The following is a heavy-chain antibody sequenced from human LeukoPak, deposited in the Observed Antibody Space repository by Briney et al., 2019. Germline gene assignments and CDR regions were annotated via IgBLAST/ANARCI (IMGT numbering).Heavy chain of an antibody. CDR2: ISGDGANK. CDR1: GFSFHEHD. V-gene: IGHV3-43*02. D-gene: IGHD1-1*01. CDR3: AKRSGSPHNFDY. Sequence: GGSLRLSCGASGFSFHEHDMHWVRQPPGKGLEWVSLISGDGANKHYADSVRGRFTISRDNSKNLLSLQMNSLRGDDTALYFCAKRSGSPHNFDYWGQGALVTVSS. J-gene: IGHJ4*02.